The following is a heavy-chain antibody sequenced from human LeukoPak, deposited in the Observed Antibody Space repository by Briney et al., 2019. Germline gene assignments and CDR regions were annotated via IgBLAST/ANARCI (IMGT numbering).Heavy chain of an antibody. Sequence: GGSLRLSCAASGFTFSSYGMHWVRQAPGKGLEWVAVISYDGSNKYYADSVKGRFTISRDNSKNTLYLQMNSLRAEDTAVYYCARLEKQWLVFNYWGQGTLVTVSS. D-gene: IGHD6-19*01. CDR3: ARLEKQWLVFNY. V-gene: IGHV3-30*03. J-gene: IGHJ4*02. CDR1: GFTFSSYG. CDR2: ISYDGSNK.